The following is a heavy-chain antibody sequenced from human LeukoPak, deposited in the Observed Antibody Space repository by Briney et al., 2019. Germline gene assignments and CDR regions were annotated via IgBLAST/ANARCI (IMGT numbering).Heavy chain of an antibody. CDR3: ARGSTISMVY. V-gene: IGHV3-43*01. CDR2: ISWDGRST. D-gene: IGHD5-24*01. J-gene: IGHJ4*02. CDR1: GFTFEDYN. Sequence: TGGSLRLSCAASGFTFEDYNMHWVRQVPGKGLEWVSLISWDGRSTYYADSLKGRFTISRDNSKNSLYLQMNSLRTEDTALYYCARGSTISMVYWGQGTLVTVSS.